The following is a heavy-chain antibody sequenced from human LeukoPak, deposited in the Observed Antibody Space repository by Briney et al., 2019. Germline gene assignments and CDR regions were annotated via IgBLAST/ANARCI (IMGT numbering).Heavy chain of an antibody. V-gene: IGHV3-7*01. CDR2: IKQDGSGK. Sequence: GGSLRLSCAASGFTFSSYSTNWVRQAPGKGLEWVANIKQDGSGKYYVDSVKGRFTISRDNAKNSLYLQMNSLRAEDTAVYYCAREEVDDIVVVPAAMFDYWGQGTLVTVSS. D-gene: IGHD2-2*01. CDR1: GFTFSSYS. J-gene: IGHJ4*02. CDR3: AREEVDDIVVVPAAMFDY.